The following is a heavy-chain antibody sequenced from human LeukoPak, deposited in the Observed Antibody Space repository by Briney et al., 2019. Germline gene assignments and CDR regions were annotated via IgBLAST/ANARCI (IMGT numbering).Heavy chain of an antibody. CDR1: GFTFTSSA. CDR2: IVVGSGNT. Sequence: SVKVSCKASGFTFTSSAMQWVRHARGQRREWIGWIVVGSGNTNYAQKFQERVTITRDMSTSTAYMELSSLRSEDTAVYYCAADGGRVGATTSFEYFQHWGQGTLVTVSS. V-gene: IGHV1-58*02. CDR3: AADGGRVGATTSFEYFQH. D-gene: IGHD1-26*01. J-gene: IGHJ1*01.